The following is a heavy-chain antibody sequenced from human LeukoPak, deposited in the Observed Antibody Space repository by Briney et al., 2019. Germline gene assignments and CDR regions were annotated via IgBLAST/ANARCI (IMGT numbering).Heavy chain of an antibody. CDR2: ISGSGGST. CDR1: GFTFSSYG. V-gene: IGHV3-23*01. D-gene: IGHD1-26*01. J-gene: IGHJ6*03. Sequence: GGSLRFSCAASGFTFSSYGMSWVRQAPGKGLEWVSAISGSGGSTYYADSVKGRFTISRDNSKNTLYLQMNSLRAEDTAVYYCANRRGSYSGADYYYYMDVWGKGTTVTISS. CDR3: ANRRGSYSGADYYYYMDV.